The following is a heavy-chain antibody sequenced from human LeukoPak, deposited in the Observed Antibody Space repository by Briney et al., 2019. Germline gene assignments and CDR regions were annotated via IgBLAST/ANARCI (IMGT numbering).Heavy chain of an antibody. D-gene: IGHD3-9*01. V-gene: IGHV5-51*01. CDR2: IYPGDSDT. J-gene: IGHJ6*02. CDR1: GYSFTSYW. Sequence: GESLKISCKGSGYSFTSYWIGWVRQMPGKGLEWMGIIYPGDSDTRYSPSFQGQVTISADKSISTAYLQWSSLKASDTAMYYCARHAPSTQYYDILTGYYRGYYYYGMDVWGQGTTVTVSS. CDR3: ARHAPSTQYYDILTGYYRGYYYYGMDV.